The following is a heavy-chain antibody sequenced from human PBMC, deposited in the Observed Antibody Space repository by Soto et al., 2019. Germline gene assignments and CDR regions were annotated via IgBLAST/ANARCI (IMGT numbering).Heavy chain of an antibody. CDR1: GFTFSTYP. D-gene: IGHD4-4*01. J-gene: IGHJ6*02. Sequence: PGGSLRLSCAASGFTFSTYPMSWVRQAPGKGLEWVSGISGSGISTYYTDSVKGRFTISRDNSKNTVFLQMNSLRDEDTAVYYCVKPPVITASYYYYDMDVWGQGTTGTV. CDR3: VKPPVITASYYYYDMDV. CDR2: ISGSGIST. V-gene: IGHV3-23*01.